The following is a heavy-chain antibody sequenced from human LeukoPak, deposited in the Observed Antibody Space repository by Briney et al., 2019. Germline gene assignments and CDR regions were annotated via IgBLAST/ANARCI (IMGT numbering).Heavy chain of an antibody. D-gene: IGHD4-17*01. CDR1: GFTFSSYD. V-gene: IGHV3-23*01. CDR3: AKRATVTSGYYYYYMDV. Sequence: GGSLRLSCAASGFTFSSYDMTWVRQAPGKGLEWVSLISGSGGSTFYADSVKGRFTISRDNSKNTLYLQMNSLRAEDTAVYYCAKRATVTSGYYYYYMDVWGKGTTVTVSS. J-gene: IGHJ6*03. CDR2: ISGSGGST.